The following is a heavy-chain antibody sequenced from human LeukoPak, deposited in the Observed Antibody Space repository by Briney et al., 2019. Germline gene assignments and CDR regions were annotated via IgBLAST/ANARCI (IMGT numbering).Heavy chain of an antibody. CDR3: TTVHGAGPVNFDY. CDR1: GFTFNTVW. J-gene: IGHJ4*02. CDR2: IKSKTDGDRS. V-gene: IGHV3-15*01. D-gene: IGHD3-16*01. Sequence: GGSLRLSCTASGFTFNTVWMTWVRQAPGKGLEWVGRIKSKTDGDRSDYAAAVKGRFIISRDDSEDTLFLQMNSLKTEDTAVYYCTTVHGAGPVNFDYWGQGSLVTVSS.